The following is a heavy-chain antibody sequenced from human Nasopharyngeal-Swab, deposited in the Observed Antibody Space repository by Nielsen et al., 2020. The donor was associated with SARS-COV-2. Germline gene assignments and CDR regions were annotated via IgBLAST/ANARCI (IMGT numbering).Heavy chain of an antibody. J-gene: IGHJ3*02. CDR1: GFTFSSYA. D-gene: IGHD6-19*01. CDR2: ISFDGSNK. Sequence: GESLKISCAASGFTFSSYALHWVRQAPGKGLEWVAVISFDGSNKYYADSVKGRFTISRDNSKNTLYLQMNSLRAEDTAVYYCARDADVAVAGNAFDIWGQGTMVTVSS. CDR3: ARDADVAVAGNAFDI. V-gene: IGHV3-30-3*01.